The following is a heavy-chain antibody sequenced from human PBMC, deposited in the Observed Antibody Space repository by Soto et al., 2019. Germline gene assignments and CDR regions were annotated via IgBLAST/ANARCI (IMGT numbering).Heavy chain of an antibody. Sequence: QVQLQQWGAGLLKPSETLSLTCAVYGGSFSGYYWSWIRQPPGKGLEWIGEINHSGSTNYKPSLKSRVTISVDTSKNQFSLKLSSVTAADTAVYYCARGLHYYDSSGCLGYWGQGTLVTVSS. D-gene: IGHD3-22*01. CDR1: GGSFSGYY. J-gene: IGHJ4*02. CDR3: ARGLHYYDSSGCLGY. V-gene: IGHV4-34*01. CDR2: INHSGST.